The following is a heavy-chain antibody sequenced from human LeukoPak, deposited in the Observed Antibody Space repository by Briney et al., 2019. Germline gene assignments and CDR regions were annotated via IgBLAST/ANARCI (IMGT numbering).Heavy chain of an antibody. CDR1: GFTFSSHA. Sequence: GGSLRLSCTASGFTFSSHAMSWVRQAPGKGLEWVSGISSSGGSTYYADSVKGRLTISRDNSQNTLYLRMNSLTDDDTAVYYCATGVEGCTGGSCYSWIYYWGQGTLVSVSS. V-gene: IGHV3-23*01. J-gene: IGHJ4*02. CDR2: ISSSGGST. D-gene: IGHD2-15*01. CDR3: ATGVEGCTGGSCYSWIYY.